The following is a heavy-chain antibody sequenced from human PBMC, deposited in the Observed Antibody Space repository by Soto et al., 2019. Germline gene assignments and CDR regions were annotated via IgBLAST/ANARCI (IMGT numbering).Heavy chain of an antibody. V-gene: IGHV4-31*03. CDR2: MYYSGST. J-gene: IGHJ4*02. Sequence: QVQLQESGPGLVKPSQTLSLTCTVSGGSINSGGYYWSWIRQHPGKGLEWIGYMYYSGSTQYNPSLRGRVTMSVDTSKNQFSLKLSSVTAADTAVYYCARHRGGNGYYLYFDSWGQGTLVTVSS. CDR3: ARHRGGNGYYLYFDS. D-gene: IGHD3-3*01. CDR1: GGSINSGGYY.